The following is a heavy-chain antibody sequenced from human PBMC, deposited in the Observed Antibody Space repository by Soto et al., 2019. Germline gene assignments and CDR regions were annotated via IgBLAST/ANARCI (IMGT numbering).Heavy chain of an antibody. CDR3: ARTPIAMVRGVVSGNGMDV. CDR1: GGSISSYK. D-gene: IGHD3-10*01. J-gene: IGHJ6*02. CDR2: IYDSGSA. V-gene: IGHV4-59*01. Sequence: PSESLSLTCSASGGSISSYKWRWIRQPPGKGLAWIGYIYDSGSANYNPSLKSQVTISVDTSKNQFSLKVTSVTAADTAVYYCARTPIAMVRGVVSGNGMDVWGQGTTVTVSS.